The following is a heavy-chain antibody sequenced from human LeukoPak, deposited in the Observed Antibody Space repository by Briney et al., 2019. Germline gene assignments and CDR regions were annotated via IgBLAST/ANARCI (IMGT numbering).Heavy chain of an antibody. CDR2: IIPVLNIA. V-gene: IGHV1-69*04. J-gene: IGHJ4*02. CDR3: ARGGPLGVVTYHFDF. D-gene: IGHD3-3*01. CDR1: GGTFSSYA. Sequence: SVKVSCKASGGTFSSYAISWVRQAPGQGLEWMGRIIPVLNIANYAQKFQGRVTITADKSTSTAYMELSSLRSEDTAVYYCARGGPLGVVTYHFDFWGQGTLVTVSS.